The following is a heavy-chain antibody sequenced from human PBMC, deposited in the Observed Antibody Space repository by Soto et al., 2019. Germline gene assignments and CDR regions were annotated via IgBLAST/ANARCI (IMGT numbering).Heavy chain of an antibody. CDR1: GGTFSSYA. V-gene: IGHV1-69*13. Sequence: SVKVSCKASGGTFSSYAISWVRQAPGQGLEWMGGIIPIFGTANYAQKFQGRVTITADESTSTAYMELSSLRSEDTAVYYCARSGRYYYDSSGPHDYWGQGTLVTVSS. J-gene: IGHJ4*02. D-gene: IGHD3-22*01. CDR3: ARSGRYYYDSSGPHDY. CDR2: IIPIFGTA.